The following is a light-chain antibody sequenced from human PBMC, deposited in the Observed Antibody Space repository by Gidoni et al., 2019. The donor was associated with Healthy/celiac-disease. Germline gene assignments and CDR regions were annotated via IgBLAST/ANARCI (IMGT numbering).Light chain of an antibody. J-gene: IGKJ3*01. Sequence: DIQLTQSPSFLSASVGDRVTITCRASQGIISYFFWYQQKPGKAPKQLIYDASTLQRGVPSRFSGSGAGTEFIITTSSMQPEDVATDYCQQHNSNPPEVTFGHGTKVDIK. V-gene: IGKV1-9*01. CDR2: DAS. CDR3: QQHNSNPPEVT. CDR1: QGIISY.